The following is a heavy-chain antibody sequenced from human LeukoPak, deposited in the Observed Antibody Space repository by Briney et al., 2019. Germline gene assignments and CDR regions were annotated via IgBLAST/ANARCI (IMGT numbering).Heavy chain of an antibody. J-gene: IGHJ4*02. Sequence: GGPLRLSCAASGFTFSSKWMSWVRQAPGKGLEWVANIKYDGSKKYYVDSVKGRFTISRDNAKNSLYLQMNSLRAEDTAVYYCARDGSGEWPIGYWGQGTLVTVSS. V-gene: IGHV3-7*01. D-gene: IGHD3-10*01. CDR3: ARDGSGEWPIGY. CDR1: GFTFSSKW. CDR2: IKYDGSKK.